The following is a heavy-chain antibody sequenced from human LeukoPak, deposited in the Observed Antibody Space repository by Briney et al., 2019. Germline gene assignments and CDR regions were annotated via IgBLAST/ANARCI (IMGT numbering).Heavy chain of an antibody. D-gene: IGHD1-26*01. CDR3: ASKWEPLYGMDV. J-gene: IGHJ6*02. CDR1: GGTFSSYA. Sequence: ASVKVSCKASGGTFSSYAISWVRQAPGQGLEWMGGIIPIFGTANYAQKFQSRVTITADESTSTAYMELSSLRSEDTAVYYCASKWEPLYGMDVWGQGTTVTVSS. V-gene: IGHV1-69*01. CDR2: IIPIFGTA.